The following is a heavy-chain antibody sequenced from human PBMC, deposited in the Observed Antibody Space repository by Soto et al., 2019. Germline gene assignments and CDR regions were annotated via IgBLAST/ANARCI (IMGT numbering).Heavy chain of an antibody. CDR2: ISHDGNKE. J-gene: IGHJ3*02. CDR1: GFTFSNYG. CDR3: ASSVATRHDAFDI. Sequence: PGGSLRLSCAASGFTFSNYGIHWVRQAPGKGLEWVAVISHDGNKEYYADSVKGRFTVSRDNSKKTLYLQMNSLRAEDTAVYYCASSVATRHDAFDIWGQGTMVTVSS. D-gene: IGHD5-12*01. V-gene: IGHV3-30*03.